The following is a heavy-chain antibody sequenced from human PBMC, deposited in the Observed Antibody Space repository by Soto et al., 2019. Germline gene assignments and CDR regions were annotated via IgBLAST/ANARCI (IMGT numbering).Heavy chain of an antibody. D-gene: IGHD5-18*01. CDR1: GFTFSSYG. V-gene: IGHV3-33*01. J-gene: IGHJ4*02. CDR2: IWYDGSNK. CDR3: ARDPDVDTDKYYFDY. Sequence: GGSLRLSCAASGFTFSSYGMHWVRQAPGKGLEWVAVIWYDGSNKYYADSVKGRFTISRDNSKNTLYLQMNSLRAEDTAVYYCARDPDVDTDKYYFDYWGQGTLVTVSS.